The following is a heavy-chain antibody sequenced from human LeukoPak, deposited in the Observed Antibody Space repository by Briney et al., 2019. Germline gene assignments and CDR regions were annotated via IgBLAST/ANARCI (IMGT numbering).Heavy chain of an antibody. CDR1: GYTFTGYY. D-gene: IGHD4-17*01. CDR2: INSNSGGT. V-gene: IGHV1-2*02. CDR3: ASSAGYGDLYFDY. Sequence: GASVQVSCKASGYTFTGYYMHWVRPAPGQGLEWMGWINSNSGGTNYAQKFQGRVTMTRDTSSSTAYMELSRLRSYHTAVYYCASSAGYGDLYFDYWGQGTLVTVSS. J-gene: IGHJ4*02.